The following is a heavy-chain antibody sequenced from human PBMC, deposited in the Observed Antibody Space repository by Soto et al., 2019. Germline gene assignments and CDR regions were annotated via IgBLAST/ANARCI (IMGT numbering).Heavy chain of an antibody. V-gene: IGHV1-8*02. D-gene: IGHD2-15*01. CDR1: GYTFTSYG. J-gene: IGHJ5*02. CDR3: TLWWQRENWFDP. CDR2: MNPNSGNT. Sequence: ASVKVSCKASGYTFTSYGISWVRQAPGQGLEWMGWMNPNSGNTIYAQKFQGRVTMTRNTSINTAYMELRSLISDDTAVYYCTLWWQRENWFDPWGQGTLVTVSS.